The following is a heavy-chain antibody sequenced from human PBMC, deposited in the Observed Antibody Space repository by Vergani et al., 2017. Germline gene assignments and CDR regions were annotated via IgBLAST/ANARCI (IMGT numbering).Heavy chain of an antibody. D-gene: IGHD4-11*01. V-gene: IGHV1-69*01. CDR1: GGTFSSYA. CDR3: ASPGDYSNYVPYYYCYYYMDV. J-gene: IGHJ6*03. Sequence: QVQLVQSGAEVKKPGSSVKVSCKASGGTFSSYAISWVRQAPGQGLEWMGGIIPIFGTANYAQKFQGRVTITADESTSTAYMELSSLSSEDTAVYYCASPGDYSNYVPYYYCYYYMDVWGKGTTVTGSS. CDR2: IIPIFGTA.